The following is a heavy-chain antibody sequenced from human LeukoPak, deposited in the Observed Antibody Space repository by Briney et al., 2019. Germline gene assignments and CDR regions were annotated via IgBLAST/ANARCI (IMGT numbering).Heavy chain of an antibody. CDR2: IIPIFGTA. CDR3: ARDGGSGSYSVY. D-gene: IGHD1-26*01. J-gene: IGHJ4*02. V-gene: IGHV1-69*05. CDR1: GGTFSSYA. Sequence: GASVKVSCKASGGTFSSYAISWVRQAPGQGLEWMGGIIPIFGTANYAQKFQGRVTITTDESTSTAYMELSSLRSEDTAVYYRARDGGSGSYSVYWGQGTLVTVSS.